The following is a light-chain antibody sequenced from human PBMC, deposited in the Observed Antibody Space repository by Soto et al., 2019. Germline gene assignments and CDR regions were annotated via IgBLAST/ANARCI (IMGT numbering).Light chain of an antibody. CDR3: QQRSYVPL. V-gene: IGKV1-33*01. J-gene: IGKJ3*01. Sequence: IQMTQSPSSLSASVGDRVTITCQASQDIGSSLNWYQQKPGKSPKLLICHVSDLETGVPSCFSGSGSGTYFPLTLSTLQPEDSATYYCQQRSYVPLFGPGTKVDIK. CDR2: HVS. CDR1: QDIGSS.